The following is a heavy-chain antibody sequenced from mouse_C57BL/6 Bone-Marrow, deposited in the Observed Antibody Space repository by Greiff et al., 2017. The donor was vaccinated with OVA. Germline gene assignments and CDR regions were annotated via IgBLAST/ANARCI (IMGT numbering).Heavy chain of an antibody. V-gene: IGHV14-4*01. CDR3: TTYYYGKGY. CDR1: GFNIKDDY. CDR2: IDPENGDT. D-gene: IGHD1-1*01. J-gene: IGHJ2*01. Sequence: EVKLQQSGAELVRPGASVKLSCTASGFNIKDDYMHWVKQRPEQGLEWIGWIDPENGDTEYASKFQGKATITADTSSNTAYLQLSSLTSEDTAVYYCTTYYYGKGYWGQGTTLTVSS.